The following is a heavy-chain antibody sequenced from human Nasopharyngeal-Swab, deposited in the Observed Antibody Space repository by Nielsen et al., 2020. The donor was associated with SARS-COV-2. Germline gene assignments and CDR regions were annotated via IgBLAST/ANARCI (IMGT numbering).Heavy chain of an antibody. J-gene: IGHJ4*02. Sequence: SETLSLTCTVSGGSISSGDYYWSWIRQPPGKGLEWIGYIYYSGSTYYNPSLKSRVTISVDTSKNQFSLKLSSVTAADTAVYYCARANIMELYYFDYWGQGTLVTVSS. D-gene: IGHD1-7*01. V-gene: IGHV4-30-4*08. CDR1: GGSISSGDYY. CDR3: ARANIMELYYFDY. CDR2: IYYSGST.